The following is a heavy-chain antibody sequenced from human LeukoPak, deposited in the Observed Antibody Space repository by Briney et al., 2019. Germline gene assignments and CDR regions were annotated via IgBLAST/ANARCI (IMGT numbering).Heavy chain of an antibody. CDR1: GFTYSSYA. CDR2: ISAGGGGT. D-gene: IGHD3-16*02. Sequence: GGSLRLSCAASGFTYSSYAMNWVRQAAGKGLEWVSGISAGGGGTYYADSVKGRFTISRDNSKNTLYLQMNSLRADDTAVYYCAKDPFTFGGVIVTRLLWGQGTLVTVSS. J-gene: IGHJ4*02. V-gene: IGHV3-23*01. CDR3: AKDPFTFGGVIVTRLL.